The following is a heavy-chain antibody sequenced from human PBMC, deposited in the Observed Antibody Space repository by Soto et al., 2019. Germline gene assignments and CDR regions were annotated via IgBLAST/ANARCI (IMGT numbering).Heavy chain of an antibody. Sequence: PGGSLRLSCAASGFTFSSYGMHWVRQAPGKGLEWVAVIWYDGSNKYYADSVKGRFTISRDNSKNTLYLQMNSLRAEDTAVYYCAREGAYCSSTSCYADQIVYWCQGTLVTVSS. CDR1: GFTFSSYG. D-gene: IGHD2-2*01. CDR3: AREGAYCSSTSCYADQIVY. V-gene: IGHV3-33*01. J-gene: IGHJ4*02. CDR2: IWYDGSNK.